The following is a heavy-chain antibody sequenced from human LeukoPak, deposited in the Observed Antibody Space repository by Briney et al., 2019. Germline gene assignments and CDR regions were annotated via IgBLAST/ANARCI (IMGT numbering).Heavy chain of an antibody. CDR3: AREGTVYGDAFDI. Sequence: PGGSLRLSCAASGFTFSSYSMNWVRQAPGKGLEWVSSISSSSSYIYYADSVKGRFTISRDNAKHSLYLQLNSLRAEDTAVYYCAREGTVYGDAFDIWGQGTMVTVSS. CDR1: GFTFSSYS. CDR2: ISSSSSYI. V-gene: IGHV3-21*01. D-gene: IGHD5/OR15-5a*01. J-gene: IGHJ3*02.